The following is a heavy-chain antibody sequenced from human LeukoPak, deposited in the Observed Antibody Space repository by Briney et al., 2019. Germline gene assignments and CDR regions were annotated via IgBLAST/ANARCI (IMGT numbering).Heavy chain of an antibody. V-gene: IGHV1-69*13. CDR1: GGTFSSYA. J-gene: IGHJ5*02. CDR3: ARVYCGGDCYSALDP. D-gene: IGHD2-21*02. CDR2: IIPIFGTA. Sequence: SVKVSCKASGGTFSSYAISWVRQAPGRGLEWMGGIIPIFGTANYAQKFQGRVTITADESTSTAYMELSSLRSEDTAVYYCARVYCGGDCYSALDPWGQGTLVTVSS.